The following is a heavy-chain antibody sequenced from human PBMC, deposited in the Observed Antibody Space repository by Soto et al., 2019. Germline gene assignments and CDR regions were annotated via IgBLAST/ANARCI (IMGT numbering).Heavy chain of an antibody. CDR2: IIPIFGTA. CDR3: ANDGGYRASPINWFDP. J-gene: IGHJ5*02. D-gene: IGHD5-18*01. V-gene: IGHV1-69*01. CDR1: GGTFSSYA. Sequence: QVQLVQSGAEVKKPGSSVKVSCKASGGTFSSYAISWVRQAPGQGLEWMGGIIPIFGTANYAQKCQGRVTITADETQSTAYMELSNLRSEDTAVYYWANDGGYRASPINWFDPWGQGTLVTVSS.